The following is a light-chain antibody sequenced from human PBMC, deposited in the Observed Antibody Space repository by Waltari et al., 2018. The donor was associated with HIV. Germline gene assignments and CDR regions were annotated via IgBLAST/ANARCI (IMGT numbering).Light chain of an antibody. V-gene: IGKV1-39*01. J-gene: IGKJ2*01. CDR1: QDISTY. Sequence: DIQMTQTPSSLSASAGDRVTVTCRSSQDISTYLNWYQQKPGTAPKLLIFSASRLQSGVPSRFSGGGSETEFTLTISSLQPEDFATYFCQQNYDTPYTFGQGTKLEIK. CDR2: SAS. CDR3: QQNYDTPYT.